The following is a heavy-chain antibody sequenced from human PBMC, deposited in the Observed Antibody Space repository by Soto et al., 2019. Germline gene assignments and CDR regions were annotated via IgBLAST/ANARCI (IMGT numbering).Heavy chain of an antibody. CDR3: ARVDRYYDFWTANLPRYFDY. CDR1: SGSICSGDYY. Sequence: PSLTLSLTCTVSSGSICSGDYYWSWIRQPPGKGLEWIGYIYYSGSTYYNPSLKSRVTISVDTSKNQFSLKLSSVTAADTAVYYCARVDRYYDFWTANLPRYFDYWGQGTLVTVS. V-gene: IGHV4-30-4*01. J-gene: IGHJ4*02. D-gene: IGHD3-3*01. CDR2: IYYSGST.